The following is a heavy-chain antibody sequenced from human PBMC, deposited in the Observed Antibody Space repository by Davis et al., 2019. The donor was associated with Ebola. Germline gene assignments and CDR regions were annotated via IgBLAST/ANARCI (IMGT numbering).Heavy chain of an antibody. V-gene: IGHV4-59*01. J-gene: IGHJ4*02. CDR2: IYYSGST. D-gene: IGHD6-6*01. CDR1: GGSIRSYY. CDR3: ARGPPSIAARVFDY. Sequence: SETLSLTCTVSGGSIRSYYWSWIRQPPGKGLEWIGYIYYSGSTNYNPSLKSRVTISVDTSKNQFSLKLSSVTAADTAVYYCARGPPSIAARVFDYWGQGTLVTVSS.